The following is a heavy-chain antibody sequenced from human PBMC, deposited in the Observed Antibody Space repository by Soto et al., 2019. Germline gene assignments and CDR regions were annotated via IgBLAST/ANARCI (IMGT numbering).Heavy chain of an antibody. D-gene: IGHD3-10*01. V-gene: IGHV3-53*02. J-gene: IGHJ4*02. CDR2: IYSGGST. CDR1: GFTVSSNY. CDR3: AREASGRVWFGPFDY. Sequence: EVQLVETGGGLIQPGGSLRLSCAASGFTVSSNYMSWVRQAPGKGLEWVSVIYSGGSTYYADSVKGRFTISRDNSKNTLNLQMNSLRAEDTAVYYCAREASGRVWFGPFDYWGQGTLVTVSS.